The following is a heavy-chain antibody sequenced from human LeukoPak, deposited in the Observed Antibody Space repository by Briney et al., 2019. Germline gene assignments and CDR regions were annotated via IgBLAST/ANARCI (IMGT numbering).Heavy chain of an antibody. CDR1: GDSIKTYY. CDR2: IYYSGST. V-gene: IGHV4-59*01. CDR3: ARGCSSGTCPFDY. Sequence: SETLSLTCTVSGDSIKTYYWSWSRQRPGKGLGWVGYIYYSGSTNYNPSLKSRVPISVDTSRNQFSLNLNSVTAADTAVYYCARGCSSGTCPFDYWGQGTLVTVSS. D-gene: IGHD2-15*01. J-gene: IGHJ4*02.